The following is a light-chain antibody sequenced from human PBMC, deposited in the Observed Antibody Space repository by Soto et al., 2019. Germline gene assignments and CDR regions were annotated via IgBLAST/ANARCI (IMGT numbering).Light chain of an antibody. V-gene: IGLV2-14*01. Sequence: ALTQPAAVSGSPGQSITISCAGTNSDIGDYDYVSWYQHHPGKAPRLLIYEVSSRPSGVANRFSASKSGNTASLTISGLQAEDEADYYCTSYTNINSVIFGGGTKVTVL. CDR3: TSYTNINSVI. J-gene: IGLJ2*01. CDR2: EVS. CDR1: NSDIGDYDY.